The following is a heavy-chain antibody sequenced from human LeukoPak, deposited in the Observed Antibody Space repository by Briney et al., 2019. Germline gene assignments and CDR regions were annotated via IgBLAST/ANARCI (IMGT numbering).Heavy chain of an antibody. D-gene: IGHD3-22*01. CDR3: ARANYYDGSGYFLFDY. CDR2: IIPIFGTA. Sequence: VASVKVSCKASGGTFSSYAISWVRQAPGQGLEWMGGIIPIFGTANYAQKFQGRVTITTDGSTSTAYMELSSLRSEDTAVYYCARANYYDGSGYFLFDYWGQGTLVTVSS. J-gene: IGHJ4*02. CDR1: GGTFSSYA. V-gene: IGHV1-69*05.